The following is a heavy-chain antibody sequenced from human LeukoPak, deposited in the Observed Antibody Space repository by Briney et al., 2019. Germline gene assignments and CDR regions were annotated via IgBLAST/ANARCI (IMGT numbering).Heavy chain of an antibody. V-gene: IGHV1-2*02. CDR3: ARDIDCSSTSCYSGYNWFDP. D-gene: IGHD2-2*02. CDR1: GYTFTGYY. J-gene: IGHJ5*02. Sequence: GASVKVSCKASGYTFTGYYMHWVRQAPGQGLEWMAWINPNSGGTNYAQKFQGRVTMTRDTSISTAYMELSRLRSDDTAVYYCARDIDCSSTSCYSGYNWFDPWGQGTLVTVSS. CDR2: INPNSGGT.